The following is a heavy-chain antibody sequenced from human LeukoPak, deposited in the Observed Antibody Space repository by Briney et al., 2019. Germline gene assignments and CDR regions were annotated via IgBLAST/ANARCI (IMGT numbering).Heavy chain of an antibody. CDR2: IYTSGST. D-gene: IGHD6-13*01. CDR3: ARVRSSWYLDY. CDR1: GGSISYYY. Sequence: PSETLSLTCTVSGGSISYYYWTWIRQPAGKGLEWIGRIYTSGSTSYNPSLKSRVTMSVDTSKNQFSLKLSSVTAADTAVYYCARVRSSWYLDYWGQGTLVTVSS. V-gene: IGHV4-4*07. J-gene: IGHJ4*02.